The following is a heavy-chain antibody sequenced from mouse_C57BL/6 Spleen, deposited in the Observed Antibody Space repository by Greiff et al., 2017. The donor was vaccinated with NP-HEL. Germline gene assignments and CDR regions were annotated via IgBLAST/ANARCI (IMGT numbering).Heavy chain of an antibody. CDR3: ARITTVVVEGGGYFDV. D-gene: IGHD1-1*01. CDR2: INPNYGTT. V-gene: IGHV1-39*01. J-gene: IGHJ1*03. Sequence: EVHLPASLPYLFNPFASVNISCKASGYSFTDYNMNWVKQSNGKSLEWIGVINPNYGTTSYNQKFKGKATLTVDQSSSTAYMQLNSLTSEDSAVYYCARITTVVVEGGGYFDVWGTGTTVTVAS. CDR1: GYSFTDYN.